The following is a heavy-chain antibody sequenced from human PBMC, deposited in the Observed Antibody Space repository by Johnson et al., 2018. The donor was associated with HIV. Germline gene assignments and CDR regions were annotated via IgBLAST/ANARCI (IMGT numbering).Heavy chain of an antibody. CDR2: ITWHGGST. D-gene: IGHD1-1*01. CDR1: GFTFSSYA. J-gene: IGHJ3*02. Sequence: QMLLVESGGGVVQPGRSLRLSCAASGFTFSSYALHWVRQAPGTGLEWVSGITWHGGSTGYADSVKGRFTISRDHSTNTLYLQMNSLRAEDTAVYYCATSTASDAFDILGQGTMVTVSS. CDR3: ATSTASDAFDI. V-gene: IGHV3-NL1*01.